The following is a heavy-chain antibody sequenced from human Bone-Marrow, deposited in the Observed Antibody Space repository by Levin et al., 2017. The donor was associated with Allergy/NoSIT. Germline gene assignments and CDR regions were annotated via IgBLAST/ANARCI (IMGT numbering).Heavy chain of an antibody. Sequence: GASVKVSCKASGYTFSDYYMHWVRQAPGQGLEWMGWINPNNGSTNPAQKFQGRVTMTRDTSIHTFYMDLTGLRSDDTAVYFCARDWAYGDYALDNWGQGTLVTVSS. D-gene: IGHD4-17*01. CDR2: INPNNGST. CDR1: GYTFSDYY. V-gene: IGHV1-2*02. J-gene: IGHJ4*02. CDR3: ARDWAYGDYALDN.